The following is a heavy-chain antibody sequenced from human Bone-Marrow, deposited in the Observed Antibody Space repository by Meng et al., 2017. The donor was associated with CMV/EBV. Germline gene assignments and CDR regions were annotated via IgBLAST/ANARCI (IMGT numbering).Heavy chain of an antibody. CDR1: GYTFINYH. V-gene: IGHV1-18*01. CDR2: IRRNNHDT. Sequence: ASVKVSCKASGYTFINYHITWVRLAPRHGLEWMGWIRRNNHDTAYPQKFKGRVTVSIDTSTSTAYMELTSLTSDDAAVYFCARGGEENPLDFWGQGTLVTLSS. J-gene: IGHJ4*02. D-gene: IGHD3-10*01. CDR3: ARGGEENPLDF.